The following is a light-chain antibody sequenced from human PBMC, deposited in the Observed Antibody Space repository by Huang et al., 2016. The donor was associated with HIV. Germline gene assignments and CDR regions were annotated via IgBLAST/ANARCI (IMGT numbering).Light chain of an antibody. CDR1: QTLVHGDGTTY. CDR2: EVS. CDR3: AQATQFPFT. J-gene: IGKJ2*01. Sequence: EIVMTQRPHSLPVALGQVASISCRSSQTLVHGDGTTYLSWLHQRPGQPPRLLIYEVSNRFSGVPGRISGSGAGTDFKLTISRVQPEDVGFYFCAQATQFPFTFGQGTKLEI. V-gene: IGKV2-24*01.